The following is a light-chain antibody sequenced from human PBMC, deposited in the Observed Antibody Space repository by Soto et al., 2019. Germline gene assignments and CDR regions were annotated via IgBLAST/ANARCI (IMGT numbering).Light chain of an antibody. Sequence: QSVLAQPRSVSGSPGQSVTISCTGSSSDVGRYEYVSWYQQHPGKAPKLIIYEVTDRPSGVSNRFSGSKSGNTASLTISGLQAEDEAEYYCSSYTNINTRACVFGTGTKVTVL. CDR1: SSDVGRYEY. CDR2: EVT. CDR3: SSYTNINTRACV. V-gene: IGLV2-14*01. J-gene: IGLJ1*01.